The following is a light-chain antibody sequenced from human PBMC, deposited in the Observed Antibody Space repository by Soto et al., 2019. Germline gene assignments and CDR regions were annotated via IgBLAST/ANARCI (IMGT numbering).Light chain of an antibody. CDR1: HDISNY. Sequence: DIPMTQSPSSLSASVGDRVTITCRASHDISNYLAWYLQTPGKVPKLLIYGASTLKSGVPSRFSGSGYGAEFTLTISSLQPEDAGFYYCQKYDSAPWTFGQGTKVEIK. V-gene: IGKV1-27*01. J-gene: IGKJ1*01. CDR3: QKYDSAPWT. CDR2: GAS.